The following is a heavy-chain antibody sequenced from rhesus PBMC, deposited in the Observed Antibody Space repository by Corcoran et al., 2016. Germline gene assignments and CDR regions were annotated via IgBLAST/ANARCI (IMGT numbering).Heavy chain of an antibody. Sequence: EVQLVESGGGVVQPGGSRRLSCAASGFTFDDYAMHGVRQAPGKGLEWVYCIICIGVSTYYADSVNGQFTISRDNAKNSLYLQMGSLRAEDTALYYCARVRPTGVIIGYFDYWGQGVLVTVSS. V-gene: IGHV3-201*01. CDR1: GFTFDDYA. J-gene: IGHJ4*01. CDR2: IICIGVST. CDR3: ARVRPTGVIIGYFDY. D-gene: IGHD3-34*01.